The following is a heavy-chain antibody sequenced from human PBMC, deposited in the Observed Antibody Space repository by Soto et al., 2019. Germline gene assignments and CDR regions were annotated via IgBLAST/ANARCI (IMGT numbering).Heavy chain of an antibody. V-gene: IGHV5-51*03. CDR2: VYPGDSDT. Sequence: GDSLNISFKGSGYRFPIYWIGWVRQMPGKGPEWMGTVYPGDSDTKYSPSFQGRVTISADKSIAIVYLQWSSLKASDTAMYYCARTIAAGPNDAFDIWGQGTMVTVSS. J-gene: IGHJ3*02. CDR3: ARTIAAGPNDAFDI. D-gene: IGHD6-13*01. CDR1: GYRFPIYW.